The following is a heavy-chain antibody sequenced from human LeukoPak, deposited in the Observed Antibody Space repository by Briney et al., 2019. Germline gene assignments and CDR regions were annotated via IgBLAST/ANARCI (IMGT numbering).Heavy chain of an antibody. Sequence: SETLSLTCTVSGGSISSYYWSWIRQPPGKGLEWIGYIYYSGSTNYNPSLKSRVTISVDTSKNQFSLKLSSVTAADTAVYYCARVGSTTIFGPPKERAFDIWGQGTMVTVSS. J-gene: IGHJ3*02. CDR2: IYYSGST. D-gene: IGHD3-3*01. CDR3: ARVGSTTIFGPPKERAFDI. CDR1: GGSISSYY. V-gene: IGHV4-59*08.